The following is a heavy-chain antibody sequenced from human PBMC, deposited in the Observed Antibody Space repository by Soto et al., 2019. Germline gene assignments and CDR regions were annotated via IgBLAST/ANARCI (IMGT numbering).Heavy chain of an antibody. CDR3: ARFRRGSYYYYGMDV. J-gene: IGHJ6*02. Sequence: SETLSLTCAVSGGSISSSNWWSWVRQPPGKGLEWIGEIYHSGSTNYNPSLKSRVTISVDKSKNQFSLKLSSVAAADTAVYYCARFRRGSYYYYGMDVWGQGTTVTVSS. CDR2: IYHSGST. CDR1: GGSISSSNW. D-gene: IGHD3-16*01. V-gene: IGHV4-4*02.